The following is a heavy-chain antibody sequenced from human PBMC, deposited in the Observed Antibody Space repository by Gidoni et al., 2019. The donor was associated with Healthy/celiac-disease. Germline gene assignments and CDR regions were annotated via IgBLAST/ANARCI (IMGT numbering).Heavy chain of an antibody. D-gene: IGHD3-10*01. Sequence: EVQLVESGGGLVQPGGSLRLSCAASGSTFSSYSMNWVRQAPGKGLEWVSYISSSSSTIYYADSVKGRFTISRDNAKNSLYLQMNSLRAEDTAVYYCARGSGQLLWFGDDAFDIWGQGTMVTVSS. J-gene: IGHJ3*02. CDR3: ARGSGQLLWFGDDAFDI. CDR2: ISSSSSTI. CDR1: GSTFSSYS. V-gene: IGHV3-48*04.